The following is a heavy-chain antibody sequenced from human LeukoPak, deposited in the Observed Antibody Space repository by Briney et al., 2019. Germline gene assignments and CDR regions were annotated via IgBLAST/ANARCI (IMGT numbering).Heavy chain of an antibody. V-gene: IGHV4-34*01. Sequence: TGGSLRLSCAASGFTFSSYAMSWIRQPPGKGLEWIGEINHSGSTNYNPSLKSRVTISVDTSKNQFSLKLSSVTVADTAVYYCARDLSRATLDYWGQGTLVTVSS. D-gene: IGHD1-26*01. CDR3: ARDLSRATLDY. CDR1: GFTFSSYA. CDR2: INHSGST. J-gene: IGHJ4*02.